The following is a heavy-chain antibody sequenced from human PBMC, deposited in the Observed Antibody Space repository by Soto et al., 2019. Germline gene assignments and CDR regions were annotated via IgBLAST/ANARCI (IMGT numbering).Heavy chain of an antibody. Sequence: QVQLQESGPGLVKPSGTLSLTCAVSGGSISSSNWWNWVRQPPGKGLEWIGEIYYSGSTNYNSSLKSRVSISVDKSKNQFSLQLRSVTAADTAVYYCARGRNLEYSSLVFEYWGQGTLVTVSS. CDR1: GGSISSSNW. CDR3: ARGRNLEYSSLVFEY. J-gene: IGHJ4*02. V-gene: IGHV4-4*02. CDR2: IYYSGST. D-gene: IGHD6-13*01.